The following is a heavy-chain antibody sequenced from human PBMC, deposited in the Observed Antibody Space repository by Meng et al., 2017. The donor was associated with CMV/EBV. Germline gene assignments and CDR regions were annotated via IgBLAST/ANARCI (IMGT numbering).Heavy chain of an antibody. CDR2: ISYDGSNK. CDR1: GFTFSSYS. CDR3: ASSSRRIVLMLYAGDDY. Sequence: GESLKISCAASGFTFSSYSIHWVRQAPGKGLEWVALISYDGSNKYYADSVKGRFTISRDNSKNTLYLQMNSLRAEDTAVYHCASSSRRIVLMLYAGDDYWGQGTLVTVSS. J-gene: IGHJ4*02. V-gene: IGHV3-30-3*01. D-gene: IGHD2-8*01.